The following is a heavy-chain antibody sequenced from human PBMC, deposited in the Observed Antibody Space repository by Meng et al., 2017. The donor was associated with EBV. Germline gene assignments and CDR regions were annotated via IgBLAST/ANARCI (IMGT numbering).Heavy chain of an antibody. D-gene: IGHD6-19*01. Sequence: QLQLRESGPGQGKPSETPSLTCTGSGGSISSFYYWGWIRQPPGRGLEWIGSVHYTGSTYYSPSLKSRVTVSVDTSKNQFSLRLTSVTAADTAVYYCARPFPSWQSPRLDPFGAWGQGTLVTVSS. CDR2: VHYTGST. CDR3: ARPFPSWQSPRLDPFGA. J-gene: IGHJ5*02. CDR1: GGSISSFYY. V-gene: IGHV4-39*01.